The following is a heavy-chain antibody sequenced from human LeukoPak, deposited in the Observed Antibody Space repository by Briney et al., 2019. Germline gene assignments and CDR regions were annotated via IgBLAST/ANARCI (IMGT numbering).Heavy chain of an antibody. V-gene: IGHV4-34*01. Sequence: SETLSLTCAVYGGSFSGYYWSWIRQPPGKGLEWIGEINHSGSTNYNPSLKSRVTISVDTSKNQFSPKLSSVTAADTAVYYCARNVGYCSSTSCPSSWGRGTLVTVSS. J-gene: IGHJ5*02. CDR3: ARNVGYCSSTSCPSS. D-gene: IGHD2-2*01. CDR1: GGSFSGYY. CDR2: INHSGST.